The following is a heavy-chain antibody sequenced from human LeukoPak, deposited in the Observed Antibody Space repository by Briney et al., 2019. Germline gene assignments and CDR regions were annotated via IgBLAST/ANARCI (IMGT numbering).Heavy chain of an antibody. CDR3: TGSGTYYDFWSGYYIYGMDV. Sequence: GGSLRLSCAASGFTFSNAWMNWVRQAPGKGLEWVGRIKSKTDGGTTDYAAPVKGRFTISRDDSKNTLYLQMNSLKTEDTAVYYCTGSGTYYDFWSGYYIYGMDVWGQGTTVTVSS. CDR1: GFTFSNAW. J-gene: IGHJ6*02. CDR2: IKSKTDGGTT. V-gene: IGHV3-15*07. D-gene: IGHD3-3*01.